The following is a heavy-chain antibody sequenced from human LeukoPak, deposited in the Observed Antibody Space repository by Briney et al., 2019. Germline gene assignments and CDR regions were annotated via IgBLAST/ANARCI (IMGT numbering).Heavy chain of an antibody. CDR2: ISYDGSNK. V-gene: IGHV3-30*18. D-gene: IGHD5-18*01. CDR1: GFTFSSYG. J-gene: IGHJ4*02. CDR3: AKDQEEGYSYGCYFDY. Sequence: GGSLRLSCAASGFTFSSYGMHWVRQAPGKGLEWVAVISYDGSNKYYADSVKGRFTISRDNSKNTLYLQVNSLRAEDTAVYYCAKDQEEGYSYGCYFDYWGQGTLVTVSS.